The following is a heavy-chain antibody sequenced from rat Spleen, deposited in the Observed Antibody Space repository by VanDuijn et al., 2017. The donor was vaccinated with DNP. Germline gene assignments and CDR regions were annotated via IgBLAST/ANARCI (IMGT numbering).Heavy chain of an antibody. D-gene: IGHD1-7*01. CDR1: DYSITSDY. J-gene: IGHJ2*01. Sequence: EMQLQESGPGLVKPSQSLSLTCSVTDYSITSDYWGWIRKFPGNKMEWIGHINYSGSTNYNPSLKSRISITRDTSKNHFFLQLNSVTTEDTATYYCARWTRYFDSWGQGVMVTVSS. CDR2: INYSGST. CDR3: ARWTRYFDS. V-gene: IGHV3-1*01.